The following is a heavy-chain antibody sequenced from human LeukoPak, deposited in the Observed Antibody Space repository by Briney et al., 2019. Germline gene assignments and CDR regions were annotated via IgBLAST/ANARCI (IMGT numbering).Heavy chain of an antibody. J-gene: IGHJ4*02. V-gene: IGHV3-23*01. CDR1: GFTFSSYA. Sequence: GGSLRLSCAASGFTFSSYAMSWVRQAPGKGLEWVSIMSGSGNITYYADSVKGRFTISRDNSKNTLYLQMNSLRAEDTAVYYCAKGPSISAVGYFAYWGQGTLVTVSS. CDR2: MSGSGNIT. D-gene: IGHD6-13*01. CDR3: AKGPSISAVGYFAY.